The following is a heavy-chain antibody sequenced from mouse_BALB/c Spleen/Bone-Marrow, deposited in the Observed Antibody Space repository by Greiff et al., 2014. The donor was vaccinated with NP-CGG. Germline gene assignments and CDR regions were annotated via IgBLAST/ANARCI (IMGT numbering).Heavy chain of an antibody. V-gene: IGHV14-3*02. CDR1: GFNIKDTY. CDR2: IDPANTNT. CDR3: VNWEEVDY. J-gene: IGHJ2*01. D-gene: IGHD4-1*01. Sequence: VQLQQSGAELVKPGASAKLSCTVSGFNIKDTYMHWVKQRPEQGLEWIGRIDPANTNTKYDPKFQGKATITADTSSNTAYLQLSSLTSEDTAVYYCVNWEEVDYWGQGTTLTVSS.